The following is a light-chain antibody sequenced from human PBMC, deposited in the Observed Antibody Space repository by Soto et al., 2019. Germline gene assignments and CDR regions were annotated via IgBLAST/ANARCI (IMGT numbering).Light chain of an antibody. CDR3: CSYADSSTYV. V-gene: IGLV2-23*01. CDR1: SSDVGSYNL. Sequence: QLVLTQPASVSGSPGQSITISCTGTSSDVGSYNLVSWYQQHPGKAPKVMIYEDIKRPSGVSNRFSGSKSDNTASLTISGLQAEDEADYYCCSYADSSTYVFGTGTKVTVL. J-gene: IGLJ1*01. CDR2: EDI.